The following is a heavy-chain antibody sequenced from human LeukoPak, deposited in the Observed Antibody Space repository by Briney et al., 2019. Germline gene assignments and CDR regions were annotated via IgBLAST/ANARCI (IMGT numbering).Heavy chain of an antibody. D-gene: IGHD1-26*01. CDR1: GGTFSSYA. J-gene: IGHJ4*02. CDR3: ARDGLVGATFDY. CDR2: IIPILGIA. V-gene: IGHV1-69*04. Sequence: ASVKVSCKASGGTFSSYAISWVRQAPGQGPEWMGRIIPILGIANYAQKFQGRVTITADKSTSTAYMELSSLRSEDTAVYYCARDGLVGATFDYWGQGTLVTVSS.